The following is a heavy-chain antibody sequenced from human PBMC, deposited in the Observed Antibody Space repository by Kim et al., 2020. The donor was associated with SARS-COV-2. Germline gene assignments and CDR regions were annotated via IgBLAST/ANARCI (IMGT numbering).Heavy chain of an antibody. Sequence: GGSLRLSCAASGFTFSDYYMSWIRQAPGKGLEWFSYISSSGSTIYYADSVKGRFTISRDNAKNSLYLQMNSLRAEDTAVYYCARDSGSSWFSWFDPWGQGTLVTVSS. CDR3: ARDSGSSWFSWFDP. D-gene: IGHD6-13*01. J-gene: IGHJ5*02. V-gene: IGHV3-11*01. CDR2: ISSSGSTI. CDR1: GFTFSDYY.